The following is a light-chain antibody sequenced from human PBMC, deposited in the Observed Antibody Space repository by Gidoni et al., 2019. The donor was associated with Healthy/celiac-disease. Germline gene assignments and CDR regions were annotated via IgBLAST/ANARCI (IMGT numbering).Light chain of an antibody. V-gene: IGLV3-21*04. CDR3: QVWDSSSDPHVV. CDR1: NIGSKS. J-gene: IGLJ2*01. CDR2: YDS. Sequence: SYFLTQPPSVSVAPGKTARITCGGNNIGSKSVHWYQQKPGQAPVLVIYYDSDRPSGIPERFSGSNSGNTATLTISRVEAGDEADYYCQVWDSSSDPHVVFGGGTKLTVL.